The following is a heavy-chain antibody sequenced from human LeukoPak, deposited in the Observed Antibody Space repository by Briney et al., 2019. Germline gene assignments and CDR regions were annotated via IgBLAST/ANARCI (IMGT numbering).Heavy chain of an antibody. V-gene: IGHV3-48*03. CDR2: ISSSGSTI. J-gene: IGHJ5*02. Sequence: GGSLRLSCAASGFTFSSYEMNWVRQAPGKGLEWVSYISSSGSTIYYADSVKGRFTISRDNAKNSLYLQMSSLRAEDTAVYYCASVLIIAAPWGQGTLVTVSS. CDR1: GFTFSSYE. CDR3: ASVLIIAAP. D-gene: IGHD6-13*01.